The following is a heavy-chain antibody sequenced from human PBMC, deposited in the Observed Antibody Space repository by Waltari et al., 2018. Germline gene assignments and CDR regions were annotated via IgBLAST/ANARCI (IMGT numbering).Heavy chain of an antibody. J-gene: IGHJ5*02. CDR2: INPSGGST. Sequence: QVQLVQSGAEVKKPGASVKVSCKASGYTFTSYSIHWVRQAPGHALEWMGRINPSGGSTSYAQKFQGRVTMTRDTSTSTVYMELSSLRSEDTAVYYCARTHCTNGVCYGARGWFDPWGQGTLVTVSS. V-gene: IGHV1-46*01. CDR3: ARTHCTNGVCYGARGWFDP. D-gene: IGHD2-8*01. CDR1: GYTFTSYS.